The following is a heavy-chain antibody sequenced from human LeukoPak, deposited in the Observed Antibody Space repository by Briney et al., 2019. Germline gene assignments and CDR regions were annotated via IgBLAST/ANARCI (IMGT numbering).Heavy chain of an antibody. CDR3: AKSGSTSWYLDY. Sequence: GGSLRLSCAASGFTFSSYAMSWVRRAPGKGLEWVSAISGTADNNDNTYYADSVKGLFTISRDNSKNTLYLQMSSLRAEDAAVYYCAKSGSTSWYLDYWGQGTLVTVSS. CDR1: GFTFSSYA. CDR2: ISGTADNNDNT. D-gene: IGHD6-13*01. J-gene: IGHJ4*02. V-gene: IGHV3-23*01.